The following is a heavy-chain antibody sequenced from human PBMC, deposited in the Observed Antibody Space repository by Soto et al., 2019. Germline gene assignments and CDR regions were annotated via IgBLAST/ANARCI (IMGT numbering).Heavy chain of an antibody. Sequence: QVQLVESGGGVVQPGRSLRLSCAASGFTFSSYGMHWVRQAPGKGLEWVAVISYDGSNKYYADSVKGRFTISRDNSKNTLYLQMNSLSAEDTAVYYCAKVLTFGGVIAVHGAFDILGQVPMVTVSS. J-gene: IGHJ3*02. D-gene: IGHD3-16*02. CDR3: AKVLTFGGVIAVHGAFDI. V-gene: IGHV3-30*18. CDR1: GFTFSSYG. CDR2: ISYDGSNK.